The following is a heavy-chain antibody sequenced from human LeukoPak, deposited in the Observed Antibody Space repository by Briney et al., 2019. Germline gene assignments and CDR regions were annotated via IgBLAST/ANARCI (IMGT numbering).Heavy chain of an antibody. CDR2: ISYDGSNK. CDR3: ARVPSIRQWLYHY. J-gene: IGHJ4*02. Sequence: GRSLRLSCAASGFTFSSYGMHWVRQAPGKGLEWVVVISYDGSNKYYADSVKGRFTISRDNSKNTLYLQMNSPRAEATAVYYCARVPSIRQWLYHYWGQGTLVTVSS. D-gene: IGHD6-19*01. CDR1: GFTFSSYG. V-gene: IGHV3-30*03.